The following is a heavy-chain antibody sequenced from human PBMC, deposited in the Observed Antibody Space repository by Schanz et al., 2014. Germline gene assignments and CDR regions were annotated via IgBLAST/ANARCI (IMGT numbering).Heavy chain of an antibody. CDR2: IYHSGST. CDR3: ARGHHPHGITVAASGFDP. J-gene: IGHJ5*02. D-gene: IGHD6-19*01. CDR1: GGSISSSDW. Sequence: QVQLQESGPGLVKPSGTLSLTCAVSGGSISSSDWWSWVRQPPGKGLEWIGEIYHSGSTNYNPSLKSLVPIAVDKPRKQFPLKVTSMTAAYTAVYYCARGHHPHGITVAASGFDPWGQGTLVTDSS. V-gene: IGHV4-4*02.